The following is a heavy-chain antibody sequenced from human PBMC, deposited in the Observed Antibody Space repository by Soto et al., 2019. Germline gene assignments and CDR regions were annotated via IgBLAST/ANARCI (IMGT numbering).Heavy chain of an antibody. CDR1: GYPVTAYY. CDR3: ARGGGVGVAGSAAFDM. D-gene: IGHD3-3*01. Sequence: QLHLVQSGAVVKKPGASVTVSCSASGYPVTAYYMHWVRQAPGRGLEWMGGINPDTGAAKYTQTFQGRVTITRDTTTSTDFMELSGLTSEDTAVFYWARGGGVGVAGSAAFDMWGQGTLVTVSS. V-gene: IGHV1-2*02. CDR2: INPDTGAA. J-gene: IGHJ3*02.